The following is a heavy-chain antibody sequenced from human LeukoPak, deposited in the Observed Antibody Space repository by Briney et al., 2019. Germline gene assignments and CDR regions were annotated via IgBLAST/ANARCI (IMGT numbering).Heavy chain of an antibody. Sequence: SETLSLTCAVYGGSFSGYYWSWIRQPPGKGREWIGEINHSESTNYNPSLKSRVTITVDTSKNQFSLKLSSVTAADTAVYYCARGSRGDDFWSGPHSYFDYWGQGTLVTVSS. J-gene: IGHJ4*02. CDR3: ARGSRGDDFWSGPHSYFDY. CDR2: INHSEST. D-gene: IGHD3-3*01. V-gene: IGHV4-34*01. CDR1: GGSFSGYY.